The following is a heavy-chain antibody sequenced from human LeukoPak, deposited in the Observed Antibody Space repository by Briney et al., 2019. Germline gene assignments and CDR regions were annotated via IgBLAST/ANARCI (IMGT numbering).Heavy chain of an antibody. Sequence: PSEALSLTCAVYGGSFSGYYWSWIRQPPGKGLEWIGEINHSGSTNYNPSLKSRVTISVDTSKNQFSLKLSSVTAADTAVYYCARDNRSGWSGYYYYYMDVWGKGTTVTVSS. J-gene: IGHJ6*03. CDR1: GGSFSGYY. CDR2: INHSGST. D-gene: IGHD6-19*01. CDR3: ARDNRSGWSGYYYYYMDV. V-gene: IGHV4-34*01.